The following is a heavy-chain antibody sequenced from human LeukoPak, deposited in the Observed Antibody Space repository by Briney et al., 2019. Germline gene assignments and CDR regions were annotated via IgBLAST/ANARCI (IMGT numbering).Heavy chain of an antibody. D-gene: IGHD6-19*01. CDR3: AKRSRSYSSAWGSSELDY. CDR2: ISANGDST. V-gene: IGHV3-23*01. Sequence: GGSLRLSCAASGFTFTRYVMNWVRQAPGKGLEWVSTISANGDSTYYADSVRGRFTISRDTFRNTLDLQMSSLRVEDTAVYYCAKRSRSYSSAWGSSELDYWGQGTLVTVSS. J-gene: IGHJ4*02. CDR1: GFTFTRYV.